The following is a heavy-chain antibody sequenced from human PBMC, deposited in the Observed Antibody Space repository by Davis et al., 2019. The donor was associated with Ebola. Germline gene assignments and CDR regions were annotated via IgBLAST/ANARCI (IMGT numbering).Heavy chain of an antibody. CDR1: GYTFTGYY. J-gene: IGHJ5*02. CDR2: ISAYNGNT. D-gene: IGHD1-26*01. V-gene: IGHV1-18*04. CDR3: AREAGATTRIYGS. Sequence: ASVKVSCKASGYTFTGYYMHWVRQAPGQGLEWMGWISAYNGNTNYAQKLQGRVTMTTDTSRSTAYMELRSLRSDDTAVYYCAREAGATTRIYGSWGQGTLVTVSS.